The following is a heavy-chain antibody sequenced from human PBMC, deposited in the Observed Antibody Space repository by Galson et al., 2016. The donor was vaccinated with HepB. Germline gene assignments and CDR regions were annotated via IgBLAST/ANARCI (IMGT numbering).Heavy chain of an antibody. CDR2: ISSSGNTI. CDR1: GFTFSSYE. CDR3: SSYPGYFPGN. V-gene: IGHV3-48*03. Sequence: SLILSCAASGFTFSSYEMNWVRQAPGKGLGWFSYISSSGNTIYYADSVKGRFTISRDNAKKSLYLQMDSLRAEDTAVYYCSSYPGYFPGNWGQGTLVTVSS. D-gene: IGHD3-9*01. J-gene: IGHJ4*02.